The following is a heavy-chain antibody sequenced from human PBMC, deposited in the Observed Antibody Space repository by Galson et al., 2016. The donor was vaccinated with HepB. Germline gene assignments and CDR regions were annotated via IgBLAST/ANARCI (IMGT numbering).Heavy chain of an antibody. CDR1: GFTFSRYV. CDR3: AKLPAPYAPNVDF. CDR2: ISASGGST. V-gene: IGHV3-23*01. Sequence: SLRLSCAASGFTFSRYVMQWVRQAPGKGLEWVATISASGGSTYYADSVEGRFTVSRDNSKKTVYLQMDSLRAEDTAIYYCAKLPAPYAPNVDFWGQGALVTVSS. D-gene: IGHD2-2*01. J-gene: IGHJ4*02.